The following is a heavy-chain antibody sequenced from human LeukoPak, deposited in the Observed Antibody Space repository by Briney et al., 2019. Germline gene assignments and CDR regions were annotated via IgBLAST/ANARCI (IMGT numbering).Heavy chain of an antibody. V-gene: IGHV3-33*08. CDR1: GFTFSSYS. J-gene: IGHJ4*02. CDR3: ASLTYYDILTGPFDY. Sequence: GGSLRLSCAASGFTFSSYSMHWVRQAPGKGLEWVAVIWYDGSNKYYADSVKGRFTISRDNSKNTLYLQMNSLRAEDTAVYYCASLTYYDILTGPFDYWGQGTLVTVSS. CDR2: IWYDGSNK. D-gene: IGHD3-9*01.